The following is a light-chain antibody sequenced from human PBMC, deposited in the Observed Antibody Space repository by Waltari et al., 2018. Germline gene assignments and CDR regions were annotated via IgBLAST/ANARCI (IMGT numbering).Light chain of an antibody. CDR1: SGHSSNV. J-gene: IGLJ3*02. CDR3: QTGGHGTWV. CDR2: VNSDGTH. Sequence: QLVLTQSPSASASLGAPVKLTCTLSSGHSSNVIAWLQQQPEKGPRFLMKVNSDGTHSKGDEIPDRFSGTSAGAEGYVTISRLQSADEADYYCQTGGHGTWVVGGGTKLTVL. V-gene: IGLV4-69*01.